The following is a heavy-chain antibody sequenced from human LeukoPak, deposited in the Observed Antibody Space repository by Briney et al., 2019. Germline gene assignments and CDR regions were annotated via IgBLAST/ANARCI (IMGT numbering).Heavy chain of an antibody. D-gene: IGHD2-2*01. Sequence: PSETLSHTCAVSGYSITSGYYWAWIRQPPGKGLEWIGNIYHSGSTYYNASLKSRVTISVDTSKNQFSLKLSSVTAADTAVYYCARRYSTYFFDYWGQGTLVTVSS. J-gene: IGHJ4*02. CDR1: GYSITSGYY. CDR2: IYHSGST. V-gene: IGHV4-38-2*01. CDR3: ARRYSTYFFDY.